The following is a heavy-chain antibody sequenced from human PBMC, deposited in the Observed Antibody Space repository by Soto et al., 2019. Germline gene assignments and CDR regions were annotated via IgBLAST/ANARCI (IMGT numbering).Heavy chain of an antibody. Sequence: SDTLSLTCTVSGGSISSSSYYWGWIRQPPGKGLEWIGSIYYSGSTYYNPSLKSRVTISVDTSKNQFSLKLSSVTAADTAVYYCARHPSITIFGVVILDAFDIWGQGTMVTVSS. V-gene: IGHV4-39*01. CDR2: IYYSGST. J-gene: IGHJ3*02. D-gene: IGHD3-3*01. CDR3: ARHPSITIFGVVILDAFDI. CDR1: GGSISSSSYY.